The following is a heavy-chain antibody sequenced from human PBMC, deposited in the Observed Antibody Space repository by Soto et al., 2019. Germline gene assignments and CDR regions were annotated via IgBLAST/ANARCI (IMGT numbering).Heavy chain of an antibody. Sequence: PGGSLRLSCVTSRFSFNTFAMSWVRQAPGKGLECVSAINGGGENTYYADSVKGRFTISRDNSKNTLYLQMDSLRAEDTAVYYCAKHSYYDFWPGHYYYLDFWGQGTLVTVYS. D-gene: IGHD3-3*01. CDR2: INGGGENT. CDR3: AKHSYYDFWPGHYYYLDF. J-gene: IGHJ4*02. V-gene: IGHV3-23*01. CDR1: RFSFNTFA.